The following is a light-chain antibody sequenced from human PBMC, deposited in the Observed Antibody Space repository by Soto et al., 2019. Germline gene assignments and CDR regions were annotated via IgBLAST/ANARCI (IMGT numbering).Light chain of an antibody. Sequence: EIVLPQSPATLPVSPGERATLSCRASQSVSSNLAWYQQKPGQAPRLLIYGASTRATGIPARFSGSGSGTEFTLTISSLLSEDFAVDYWQQYNNWPFFGQGTKLEIK. CDR3: QQYNNWPF. J-gene: IGKJ2*01. CDR2: GAS. CDR1: QSVSSN. V-gene: IGKV3-15*01.